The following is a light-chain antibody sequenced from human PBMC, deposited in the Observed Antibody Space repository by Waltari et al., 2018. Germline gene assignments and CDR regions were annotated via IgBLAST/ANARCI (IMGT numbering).Light chain of an antibody. J-gene: IGKJ1*01. V-gene: IGKV1-27*01. CDR1: HDINNY. CDR2: AAS. Sequence: DIQLTQTPPSLSASVGDRVTITCRASHDINNYLAWYQQEPGKVPKLLIYAASTLQPGVPSRFRGSGSWTDFTLIINGLQPEDVATYYCQKYDSVPLTFGLGTKV. CDR3: QKYDSVPLT.